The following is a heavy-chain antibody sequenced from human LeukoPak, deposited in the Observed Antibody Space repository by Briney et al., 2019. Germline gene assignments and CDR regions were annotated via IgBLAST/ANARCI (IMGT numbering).Heavy chain of an antibody. CDR3: AKEASTVLTRGQFDY. CDR1: GFTFSDYN. D-gene: IGHD4-17*01. V-gene: IGHV3-21*01. Sequence: GGSLRLSCAASGFTFSDYNMNWVRRAPGKGLEWVSSISSSSSYIFYADSVKGRFTISRDNAKNSLYLHMNSLRVEDTAVYYCAKEASTVLTRGQFDYWGRGTLVTVSS. J-gene: IGHJ4*02. CDR2: ISSSSSYI.